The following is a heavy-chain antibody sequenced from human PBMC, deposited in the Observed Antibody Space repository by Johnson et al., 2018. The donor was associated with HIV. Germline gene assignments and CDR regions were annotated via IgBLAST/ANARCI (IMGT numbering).Heavy chain of an antibody. CDR2: ISGSGGST. V-gene: IGHV3-23*04. Sequence: VQLVESGGGLVQPGGSLRLSCAASGFTFSSYAMSWVRQAPGKGLEWVTRISGSGGSTYYADSVKGRFTISRDNSKNTLYLQMNSLRAEDTALYYCAKDPNWNYVGYAFDIWGQGTMVTVSS. CDR1: GFTFSSYA. CDR3: AKDPNWNYVGYAFDI. J-gene: IGHJ3*02. D-gene: IGHD1-7*01.